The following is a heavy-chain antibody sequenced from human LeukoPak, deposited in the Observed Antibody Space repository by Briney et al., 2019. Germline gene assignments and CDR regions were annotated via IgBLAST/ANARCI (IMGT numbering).Heavy chain of an antibody. D-gene: IGHD1-1*01. V-gene: IGHV3-23*03. J-gene: IGHJ3*01. Sequence: PGGSLRLSCAASGFSFSSYAMSWVRQVPGKGPEWVAIIFSDSSATYYADSVQGRFIISRDNSRNTVYLQENSLRAGDTAVYYCAKGGARPLDDAFDLWGQGTVVTVSS. CDR1: GFSFSSYA. CDR3: AKGGARPLDDAFDL. CDR2: IFSDSSAT.